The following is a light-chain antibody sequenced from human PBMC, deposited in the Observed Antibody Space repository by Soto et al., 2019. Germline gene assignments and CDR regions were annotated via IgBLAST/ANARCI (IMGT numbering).Light chain of an antibody. Sequence: DIVMTQSPDSLAVSLGERATINCKSRQSVLYSSNNKNYLAWYQQKPGQPPKLLIYWASTRESGVPDRFSGSGSGTDFTLTINSLQAEDVAVYYCQQYYSTPRTFDQGTKVEIK. V-gene: IGKV4-1*01. CDR1: QSVLYSSNNKNY. J-gene: IGKJ1*01. CDR2: WAS. CDR3: QQYYSTPRT.